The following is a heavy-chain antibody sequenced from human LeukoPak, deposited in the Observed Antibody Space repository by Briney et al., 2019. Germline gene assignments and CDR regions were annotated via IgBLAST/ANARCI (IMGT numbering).Heavy chain of an antibody. CDR2: IGVSGSTT. V-gene: IGHV3-48*03. CDR1: GFTFSDFE. J-gene: IGHJ4*02. Sequence: GGSLRLSCAVSGFTFSDFEMNWVRQAPGKGPEWISYIGVSGSTTYYADSVKGRFTISRDNAKNSLFLQMNSLRAEDTAVYYCARLRSPTDYWGQGTLVTVSS. D-gene: IGHD4-17*01. CDR3: ARLRSPTDY.